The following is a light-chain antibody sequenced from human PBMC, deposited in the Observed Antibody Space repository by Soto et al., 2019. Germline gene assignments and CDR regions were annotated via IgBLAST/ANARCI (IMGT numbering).Light chain of an antibody. CDR2: IDH. CDR3: SSYTSGSTLYV. CDR1: SSNIEGNT. J-gene: IGLJ1*01. V-gene: IGLV1-44*01. Sequence: QSVLTQPPSLSGTPGQSVTISCSGSSSNIEGNTVHWYQHLPGTAPKLLIYIDHNRPSGIPDRFSGSKSGTSASLAISGLQSEDEADYYCSSYTSGSTLYVFGTGTKLTVL.